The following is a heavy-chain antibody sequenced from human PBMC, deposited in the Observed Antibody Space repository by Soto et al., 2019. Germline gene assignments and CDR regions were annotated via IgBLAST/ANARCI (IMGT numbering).Heavy chain of an antibody. CDR2: ISGSGYSP. CDR3: AKGRVLVVTANDFDY. J-gene: IGHJ4*02. D-gene: IGHD2-21*02. CDR1: GFTFSNYA. Sequence: SGGSLRLSCAASGFTFSNYAMSWVRQAPGKGLEWVSAISGSGYSPYYADSVKGRFTISRDNSKNTLYLQLNSLRAEDTALYYCAKGRVLVVTANDFDYWGQGTLVTVSS. V-gene: IGHV3-23*01.